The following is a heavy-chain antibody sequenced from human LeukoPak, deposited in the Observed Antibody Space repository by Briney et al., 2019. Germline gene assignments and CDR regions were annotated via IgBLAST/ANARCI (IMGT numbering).Heavy chain of an antibody. D-gene: IGHD5-12*01. CDR1: GFTFSSYW. Sequence: GGSLRLSCAASGFTFSSYWMHWVRQAPGKGLVWVSRINSDGSSTSYADSVKGRFTISRDNAKNTLYPQMSSLRAEDTAVYYCAREGATDWYFHLWGRGTLVTVSS. CDR3: AREGATDWYFHL. V-gene: IGHV3-74*01. CDR2: INSDGSST. J-gene: IGHJ2*01.